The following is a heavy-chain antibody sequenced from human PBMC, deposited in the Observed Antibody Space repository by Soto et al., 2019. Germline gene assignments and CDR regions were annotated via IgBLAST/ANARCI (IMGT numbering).Heavy chain of an antibody. CDR1: GYTFTGYY. D-gene: IGHD4-17*01. Sequence: QVQLVQSGAEVKKPGASVKVSCKASGYTFTGYYMHWVRQAPGQGLEWMGWINPNSGGTKYAQKFEDWVTVTRDTSINTAYMELSRLRSDDTATYYCARGVYGDPPAAYDKWGQGTLVTVSS. CDR2: INPNSGGT. V-gene: IGHV1-2*04. J-gene: IGHJ4*02. CDR3: ARGVYGDPPAAYDK.